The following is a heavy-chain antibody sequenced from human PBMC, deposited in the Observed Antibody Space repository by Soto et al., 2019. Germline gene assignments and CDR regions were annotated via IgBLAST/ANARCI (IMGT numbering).Heavy chain of an antibody. J-gene: IGHJ3*02. CDR2: INPNSGGT. CDR1: GYTFTGYY. Sequence: ASVKVSCKASGYTFTGYYMHWVRQAPGQGLEWMGWINPNSGGTNYAQKFQGRVTMTRDTSISTAYMELSRLRSDDTAVYYCARALIAAPAADAFDIWGQGTMVTVSS. D-gene: IGHD6-13*01. V-gene: IGHV1-2*02. CDR3: ARALIAAPAADAFDI.